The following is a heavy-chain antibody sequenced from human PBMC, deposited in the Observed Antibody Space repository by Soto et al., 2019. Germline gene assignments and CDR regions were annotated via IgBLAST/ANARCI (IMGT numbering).Heavy chain of an antibody. CDR2: INAGNGNT. J-gene: IGHJ6*02. D-gene: IGHD6-19*01. CDR3: ARDNNGIAVAGSWGYYYGMDV. V-gene: IGHV1-3*01. CDR1: GFTFSSYA. Sequence: GGSLRLSCAASGFTFSSYAMHWVRQAPGQRLEWMGWINAGNGNTNYAQKLQGRVTMTTDTSTSTAYMELRSLRSDDTAVYYCARDNNGIAVAGSWGYYYGMDVWGQGTTVTVSS.